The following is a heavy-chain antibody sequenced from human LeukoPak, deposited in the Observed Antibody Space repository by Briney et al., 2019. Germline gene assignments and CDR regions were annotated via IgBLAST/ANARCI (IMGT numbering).Heavy chain of an antibody. J-gene: IGHJ4*02. CDR3: ARVTGYVIEDNFDY. CDR1: GDSISSYY. V-gene: IGHV4-59*01. CDR2: IYYSGST. Sequence: SETLSLTCTVSGDSISSYYWSWIRQPPGKGLEWIGYIYYSGSTNYNPSLKSRVTISVDTSKNQFSLKLRSVTAADTAVYYCARVTGYVIEDNFDYWGQGTLVTVSS. D-gene: IGHD2-15*01.